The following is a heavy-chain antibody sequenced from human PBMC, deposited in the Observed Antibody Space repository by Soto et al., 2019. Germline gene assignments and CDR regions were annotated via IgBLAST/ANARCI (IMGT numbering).Heavy chain of an antibody. J-gene: IGHJ4*02. CDR3: TKIGPVAEDLDY. CDR2: IKSKTAGETI. V-gene: IGHV3-15*01. CDR1: GFTFTNVW. D-gene: IGHD2-2*01. Sequence: EVQLVESGGGLVKPGESLRLSCAVSGFTFTNVWMSWVRQAPGKGLEWVGRIKSKTAGETIDYAAVVKGRFTISRDDSKNTLYLKMNSLKTEDTAVYYCTKIGPVAEDLDYWGRGTLVTVSS.